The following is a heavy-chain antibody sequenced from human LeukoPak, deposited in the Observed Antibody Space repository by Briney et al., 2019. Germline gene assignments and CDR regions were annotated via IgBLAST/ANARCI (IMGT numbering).Heavy chain of an antibody. CDR3: ARGAGYDFWSGYYSGLNY. CDR1: GYTFTSYD. Sequence: ASVKVSCKASGYTFTSYDINWVRQATGQGLEWMGWMNPNSGNTGYAQKFQGRVTITRNTSISTAYMELSSLRSEDTAVYYCARGAGYDFWSGYYSGLNYWGRGTLVTVSS. J-gene: IGHJ4*02. D-gene: IGHD3-3*01. CDR2: MNPNSGNT. V-gene: IGHV1-8*03.